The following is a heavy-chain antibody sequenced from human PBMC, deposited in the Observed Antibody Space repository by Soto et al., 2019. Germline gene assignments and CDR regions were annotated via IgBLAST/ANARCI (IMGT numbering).Heavy chain of an antibody. Sequence: EVQLVESGGGLVKPGGSLRLSCAASGFTFSSYSMNWVRQAPGKGLEWVSSISSSSSYIYYADSVKGRFTISRDNAKNSLYLQMNSLRAEDTAVYYCARDVKSAYDYIWPPDAFDIWGQGTMVTVSS. J-gene: IGHJ3*02. CDR3: ARDVKSAYDYIWPPDAFDI. CDR2: ISSSSSYI. D-gene: IGHD3-16*01. V-gene: IGHV3-21*01. CDR1: GFTFSSYS.